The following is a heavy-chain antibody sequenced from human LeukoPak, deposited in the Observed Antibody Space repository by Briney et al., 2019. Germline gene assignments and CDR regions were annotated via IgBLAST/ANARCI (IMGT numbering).Heavy chain of an antibody. CDR3: AKDRPRLLWFGESRPSFDY. CDR1: GFTFSSYA. V-gene: IGHV3-23*01. Sequence: QPGGSLRLSCAASGFTFSSYAMSWVRQAPGKGLEWVSAISGSGGSTYYADSVKGRFTISRDNSKNTLYLQMNSLRAEDTAVYYCAKDRPRLLWFGESRPSFDYWGQGTLVTVSS. CDR2: ISGSGGST. J-gene: IGHJ4*02. D-gene: IGHD3-10*01.